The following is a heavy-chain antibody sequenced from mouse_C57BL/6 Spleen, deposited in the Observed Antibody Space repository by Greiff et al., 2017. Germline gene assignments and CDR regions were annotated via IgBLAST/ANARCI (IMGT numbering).Heavy chain of an antibody. V-gene: IGHV14-1*01. CDR2: IDPEVGDT. CDR1: GFNIKDYY. D-gene: IGHD2-2*01. CDR3: TTATMFTAEC. Sequence: DVKLQESGAELVRPGASVKLSCTASGFNIKDYYMHWVKQRPEQGLEWIGMIDPEVGDTEYAPKFQGEATMTVDTSSKTAYLQLSSLTSEDTAGYYCTTATMFTAECWGQGTTLTVSS. J-gene: IGHJ2*01.